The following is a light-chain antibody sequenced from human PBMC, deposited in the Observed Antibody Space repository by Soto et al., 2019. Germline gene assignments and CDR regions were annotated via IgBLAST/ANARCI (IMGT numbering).Light chain of an antibody. CDR1: QSVSSSY. CDR2: GAS. CDR3: LQDYNYPIT. Sequence: EIVLTQSPGTLSLSPGERATLWLRASQSVSSSYLAWYQQKPGQAPRLLIYGASSRATGIPARFSGSGSGTDFTLTISSLQPEDFATYYCLQDYNYPITFGQGTRLEI. V-gene: IGKV3-20*01. J-gene: IGKJ5*01.